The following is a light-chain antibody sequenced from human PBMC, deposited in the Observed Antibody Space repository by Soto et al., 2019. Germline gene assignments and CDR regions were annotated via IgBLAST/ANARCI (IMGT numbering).Light chain of an antibody. CDR1: SSDVGAYNF. CDR3: SSYAGNKVI. V-gene: IGLV2-8*01. Sequence: QSVLTQPPSASGSPGQSVTISCTGTSSDVGAYNFVSWFQQHPDKAPKLIIYEVSKWPSGVPDRFSGSKSGNTASLTVSGLQAEDEADYYCSSYAGNKVIFGGGTKVTVL. J-gene: IGLJ2*01. CDR2: EVS.